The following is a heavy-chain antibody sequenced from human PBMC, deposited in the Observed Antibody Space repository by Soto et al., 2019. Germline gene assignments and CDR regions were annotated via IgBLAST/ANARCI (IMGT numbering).Heavy chain of an antibody. CDR3: AVGSTYYYDSSGYYFHYYYGMDV. V-gene: IGHV1-69*06. CDR2: IIPIFGTA. D-gene: IGHD3-22*01. Sequence: EASVKVSCKASGGTFSSYAISWVRQAPGQGLEWMGGIIPIFGTANYAQKFQGRVTITADKSTSTAYMELSSLRSEDTPVYYCAVGSTYYYDSSGYYFHYYYGMDVWGQGTTVTVSS. CDR1: GGTFSSYA. J-gene: IGHJ6*02.